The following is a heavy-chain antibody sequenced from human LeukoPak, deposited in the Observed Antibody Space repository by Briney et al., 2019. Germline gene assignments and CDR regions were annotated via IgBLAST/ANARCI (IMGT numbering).Heavy chain of an antibody. CDR2: IYYSGST. CDR1: GGSISSSSYY. J-gene: IGHJ4*02. V-gene: IGHV4-39*01. CDR3: AKSTYYSHSSGYFYFDY. Sequence: SETLSLTCTVSGGSISSSSYYWGWIRQPPGKGLDWIGSIYYSGSTYYNPSLKSRVTISVDTSKNQFSLRLRSVTAADTAVYYCAKSTYYSHSSGYFYFDYWGQGALVTVSS. D-gene: IGHD3-22*01.